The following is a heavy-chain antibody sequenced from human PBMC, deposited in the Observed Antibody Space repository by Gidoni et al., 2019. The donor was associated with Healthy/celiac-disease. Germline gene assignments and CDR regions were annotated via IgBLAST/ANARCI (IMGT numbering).Heavy chain of an antibody. CDR3: AKAVYYDILTGYYRPYYFDY. CDR1: GFTFSRYA. Sequence: EVQLLESGGGLVQPGGSLRLSCAASGFTFSRYAMSWVRQAPGKGLEWVSAISGSGGSTYYADSVKGRFTISRDNSKNTLYLQMNSLRAEDTAVYYCAKAVYYDILTGYYRPYYFDYWGQGTLVTVSS. D-gene: IGHD3-9*01. CDR2: ISGSGGST. J-gene: IGHJ4*02. V-gene: IGHV3-23*01.